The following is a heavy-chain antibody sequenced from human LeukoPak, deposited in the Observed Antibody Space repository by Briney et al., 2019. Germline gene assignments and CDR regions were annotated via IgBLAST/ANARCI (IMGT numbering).Heavy chain of an antibody. J-gene: IGHJ4*02. CDR1: GGSISSGDYY. V-gene: IGHV4-30-4*02. D-gene: IGHD3-16*01. CDR2: IYYSGST. Sequence: SETLSLTCTVSGGSISSGDYYWSWIRQPPGKGLEWIGYIYYSGSTYYNPSLKSRLTMSEDTPKNQFSMKMTSVTAADTAVYYCASDSWGMFYFDYWGQGTLVTVSS. CDR3: ASDSWGMFYFDY.